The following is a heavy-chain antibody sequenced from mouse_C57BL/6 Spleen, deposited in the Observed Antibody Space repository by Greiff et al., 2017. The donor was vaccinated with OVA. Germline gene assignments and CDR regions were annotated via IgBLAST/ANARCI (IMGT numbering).Heavy chain of an antibody. J-gene: IGHJ2*01. Sequence: QVQLQQPGAELVMPGASVKLSCKASGYTFTSYWMHWVKPRPGQGLEWIGEIDPSDCYTNYNPKFKGKSTLTVDKSSSTAYMQLSSLTSEESAVYYCARSTVVATGMDYWGQGTTLTVSS. D-gene: IGHD1-1*01. CDR2: IDPSDCYT. CDR3: ARSTVVATGMDY. V-gene: IGHV1-69*01. CDR1: GYTFTSYW.